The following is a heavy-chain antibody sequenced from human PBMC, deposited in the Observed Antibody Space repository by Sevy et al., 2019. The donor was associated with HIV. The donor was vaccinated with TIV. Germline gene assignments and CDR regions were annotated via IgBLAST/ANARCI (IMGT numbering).Heavy chain of an antibody. D-gene: IGHD2-2*01. CDR3: AREGYCSSTSCYLYYYYYGMDV. J-gene: IGHJ6*02. V-gene: IGHV3-23*01. CDR1: GFTFSTYA. Sequence: GGSLRLSCAASGFTFSTYAMTWVRQAPGKGLEWVSVISGSGGSTYYADSVKGRFTISRDNSKNTLYLQMNSLRAEDSAVYYCAREGYCSSTSCYLYYYYYGMDVWGQGTTVTVSS. CDR2: ISGSGGST.